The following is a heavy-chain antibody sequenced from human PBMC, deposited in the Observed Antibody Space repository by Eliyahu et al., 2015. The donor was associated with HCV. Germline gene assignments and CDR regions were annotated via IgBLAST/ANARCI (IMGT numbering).Heavy chain of an antibody. CDR3: P. V-gene: IGHV4-59*01. J-gene: IGHJ5*02. CDR1: GGSISTYY. D-gene: IGHD6-19*01. Sequence: QVQLQESGPGLVKPSETLSLTCTVAGGSISTYYWXWIRXPPGKGLEWIGYIHYSGSTNYNPSLKNRVTISVDTAVYYCASGGGGIAVAGTGGWFDPWGQGTLITVSS. CDR2: IHYSGST.